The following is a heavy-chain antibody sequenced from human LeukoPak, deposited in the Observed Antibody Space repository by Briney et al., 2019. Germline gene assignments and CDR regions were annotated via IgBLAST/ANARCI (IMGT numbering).Heavy chain of an antibody. D-gene: IGHD3-22*01. CDR2: ISWNSGSI. CDR3: AKGFTRDYYDSSGYFDY. Sequence: PGRSLRLSCAASGFTFDDYAMHWVRHAPGKGLEWVSGISWNSGSIGYADSVKGRFTISRDNAKNSLYLQMNSLRAEDTALYYCAKGFTRDYYDSSGYFDYWGQGTLVTVSS. J-gene: IGHJ4*02. V-gene: IGHV3-9*01. CDR1: GFTFDDYA.